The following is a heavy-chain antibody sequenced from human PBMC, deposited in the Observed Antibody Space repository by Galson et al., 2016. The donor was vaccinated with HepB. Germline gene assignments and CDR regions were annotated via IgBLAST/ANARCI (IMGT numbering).Heavy chain of an antibody. J-gene: IGHJ5*01. V-gene: IGHV4-30-2*05. D-gene: IGHD1-1*01. Sequence: PGKGLEWLGYIYHSGTPNYNPSLESRVVISIDSSKNLFSLKLRSVTAADTALYYCARSPRVPGIVGSWFDSWGQGTLVTVSS. CDR2: IYHSGTP. CDR3: ARSPRVPGIVGSWFDS.